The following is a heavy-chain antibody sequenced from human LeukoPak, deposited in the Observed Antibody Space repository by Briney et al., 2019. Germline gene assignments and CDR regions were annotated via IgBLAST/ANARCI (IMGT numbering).Heavy chain of an antibody. Sequence: ASVKVSCKASGYTFTSYYMHWVRQAPGQGLEWMGIINPSGGSTSYAQKFQGRVTMTRDTSTSTVYMELSSLRSEDTAVYYCARDRVRGDDCGGACWAFRFDPWGQGTLVTVSS. CDR3: ARDRVRGDDCGGACWAFRFDP. CDR2: INPSGGST. CDR1: GYTFTSYY. D-gene: IGHD2-21*02. J-gene: IGHJ5*02. V-gene: IGHV1-46*01.